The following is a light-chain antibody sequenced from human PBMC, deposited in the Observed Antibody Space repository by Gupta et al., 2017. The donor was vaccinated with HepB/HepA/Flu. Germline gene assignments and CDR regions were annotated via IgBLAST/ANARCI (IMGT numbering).Light chain of an antibody. J-gene: IGKJ2*01. CDR2: KDS. CDR3: QQYHSSSQA. Sequence: IELPQSRSTLSASEVDRITTTCRASHNIHDWLACYQQKTGNPPKLLIYKDSTLQSGVPSRFSGSGSGTEFTLTISSLQPDDFATYYCQQYHSSSQAFGQGTKVETK. CDR1: HNIHDW. V-gene: IGKV1-5*03.